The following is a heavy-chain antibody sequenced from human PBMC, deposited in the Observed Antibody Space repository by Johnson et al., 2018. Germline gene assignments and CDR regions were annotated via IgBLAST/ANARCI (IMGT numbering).Heavy chain of an antibody. V-gene: IGHV1-69*04. CDR1: GGTFGSHA. J-gene: IGHJ3*01. D-gene: IGHD3-16*01. CDR3: AHAPKFINLGHDAFDF. CDR2: IIPILGIT. Sequence: QVQLVQSGAEVKKPGSSVKISCKASGGTFGSHAVGWVRQAPGQGLEWMGRIIPILGITKDSQKFQGRLTITADSYTRTAYMELVSLTSEDPAVYFFAHAPKFINLGHDAFDFLGQGTMVTVSS.